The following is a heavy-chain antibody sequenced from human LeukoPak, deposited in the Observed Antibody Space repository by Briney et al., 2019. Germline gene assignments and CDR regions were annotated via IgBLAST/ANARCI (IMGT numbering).Heavy chain of an antibody. D-gene: IGHD3-10*01. CDR3: AKELASDLSSPYGNEF. Sequence: GGSLRLSCAASVFTFSSYAMSCVPHAPGKGRECVSAISVSAISTYYADSVKGRFTISRDNSKNTMYLQMNSLRAEDTAVYYCAKELASDLSSPYGNEFWGQGTLVTVSS. J-gene: IGHJ4*02. CDR1: VFTFSSYA. V-gene: IGHV3-23*01. CDR2: ISVSAIST.